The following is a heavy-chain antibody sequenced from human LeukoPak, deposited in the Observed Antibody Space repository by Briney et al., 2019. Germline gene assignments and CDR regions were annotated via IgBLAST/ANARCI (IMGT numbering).Heavy chain of an antibody. CDR3: ASSVDTAMAGDFDY. CDR2: IIPIFGTA. J-gene: IGHJ4*02. CDR1: GGTFSSYA. D-gene: IGHD5-18*01. Sequence: SVKVSCTASGGTFSSYAISWVRQAPGQGLEWMGGIIPIFGTANYAQKFQGRVTITTDESTSTAYMELSSLRSEDTAVYYCASSVDTAMAGDFDYWGQGTLVTVSS. V-gene: IGHV1-69*05.